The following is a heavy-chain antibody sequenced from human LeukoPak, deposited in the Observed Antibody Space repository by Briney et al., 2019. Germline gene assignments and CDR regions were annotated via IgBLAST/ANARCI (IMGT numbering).Heavy chain of an antibody. CDR1: GGSISSSSYY. CDR3: ARESPFDY. Sequence: PSETLSLTCTVSGGSISSSSYYWGWIRQPPGKGLEWIVSIYYSGSTYYNPSLKSRVTISVDTSKNQFSLKLSSVTAADTAVYYCARESPFDYWGQGTLVTVSS. J-gene: IGHJ4*02. V-gene: IGHV4-39*07. CDR2: IYYSGST.